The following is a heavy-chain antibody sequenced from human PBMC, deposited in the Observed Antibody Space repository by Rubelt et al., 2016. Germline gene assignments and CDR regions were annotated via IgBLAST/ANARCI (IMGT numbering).Heavy chain of an antibody. CDR3: ARGRTHKYYYYYYGMDV. J-gene: IGHJ6*02. CDR2: INHSGST. CDR1: GGSFSGYY. Sequence: QVQLQQWGAGLLKPSETLSLTRAVYGGSFSGYYWSWIRQPPGKGLEWIGEINHSGSTNYNPSLKSRVTISVDTYKNQFYLKLSSVTAADTAVYYCARGRTHKYYYYYYGMDVWGQGTTVTVSS. D-gene: IGHD1-1*01. V-gene: IGHV4-34*01.